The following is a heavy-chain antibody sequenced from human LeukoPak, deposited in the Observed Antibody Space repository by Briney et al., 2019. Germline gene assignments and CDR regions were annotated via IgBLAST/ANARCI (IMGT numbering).Heavy chain of an antibody. CDR1: GASISSSNW. CDR2: IYHSGTT. Sequence: SGTLSLTCAVSGASISSSNWWTWVRQPPGKGLEWIGEIYHSGTTNYNPSLKSRVTISVDKSKNQFSLNLGSVTAADTAVYHCTRKYLTITGTINWFDPWGQGTLVTVSS. CDR3: TRKYLTITGTINWFDP. D-gene: IGHD1-7*01. V-gene: IGHV4-4*02. J-gene: IGHJ5*02.